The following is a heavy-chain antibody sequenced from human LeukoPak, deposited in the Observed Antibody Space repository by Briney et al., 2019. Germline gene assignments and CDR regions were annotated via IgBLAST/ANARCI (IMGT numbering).Heavy chain of an antibody. CDR3: ARAKQLSSGWYVAEYYFDY. CDR1: GYTFTSYG. D-gene: IGHD6-19*01. CDR2: ISAYNGNT. J-gene: IGHJ4*02. V-gene: IGHV1-18*01. Sequence: GASVKVSCKASGYTFTSYGISWVRQAPRQGLEWMGWISAYNGNTNYAQKLQGRVTMTTDTSTSTAYMELRSLRSDDTAVYYCARAKQLSSGWYVAEYYFDYWGQGTLVTVSS.